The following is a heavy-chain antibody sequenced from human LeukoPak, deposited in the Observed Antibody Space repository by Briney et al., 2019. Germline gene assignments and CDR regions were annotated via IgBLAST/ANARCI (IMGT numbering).Heavy chain of an antibody. Sequence: ASVKVSCKASGYTFTGYYMHWVRQAPGQGLEWMGWINPNSGGTNYAQKFQGRVTMTRDTSISTAYMELSRLRSDDTAVYYCARDPEFGSSRRNFDYWGQGTLVTVSS. CDR2: INPNSGGT. V-gene: IGHV1-2*02. CDR3: ARDPEFGSSRRNFDY. J-gene: IGHJ4*02. CDR1: GYTFTGYY. D-gene: IGHD6-6*01.